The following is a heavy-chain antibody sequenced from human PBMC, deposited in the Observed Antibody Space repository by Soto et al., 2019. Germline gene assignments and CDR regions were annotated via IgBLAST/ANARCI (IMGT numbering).Heavy chain of an antibody. D-gene: IGHD4-17*01. CDR1: GGTFSSYA. J-gene: IGHJ4*02. CDR3: ASQNTVTTRAGYYFDY. V-gene: IGHV1-69*12. CDR2: IIPIFGTA. Sequence: QVQLVQSGAEVKKPGSSVKVSCKASGGTFSSYAISWVRQDPGQGLAWMGGIIPIFGTANYAQTFQGRVTITADESPSTAYMELTSLRSEDTAVYYCASQNTVTTRAGYYFDYWGQGTLVTVSS.